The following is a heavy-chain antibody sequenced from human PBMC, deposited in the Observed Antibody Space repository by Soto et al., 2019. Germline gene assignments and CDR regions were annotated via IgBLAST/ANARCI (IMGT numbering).Heavy chain of an antibody. D-gene: IGHD3-10*01. CDR1: GFTFSSYS. CDR3: AKKVNSGPGSQYFDY. V-gene: IGHV3-23*01. CDR2: FRSGGDDGTT. Sequence: GGSLRLSCVASGFTFSSYSMSWVRQAPGKGLEWVSGFRSGGDDGTTYYADSVKGRFTISRDNSKNTLFLQMNSLRAEDTAIYYCAKKVNSGPGSQYFDYWGQGTLVTV. J-gene: IGHJ4*02.